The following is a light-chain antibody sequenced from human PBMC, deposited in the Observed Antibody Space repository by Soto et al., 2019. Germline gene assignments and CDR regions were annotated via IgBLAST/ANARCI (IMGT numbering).Light chain of an antibody. CDR3: QKYDGTGT. V-gene: IGKV3-20*01. CDR2: GAS. Sequence: EIVLTQSPDTLSLSPGESATLSCRASQFFGSDYLAWYQQKPGQPPRLLIYGASRRATGIPDRFSGSGSGTDFTLTISSLEPEDFAMYYCQKYDGTGTFGQGTKVDIK. J-gene: IGKJ1*01. CDR1: QFFGSDY.